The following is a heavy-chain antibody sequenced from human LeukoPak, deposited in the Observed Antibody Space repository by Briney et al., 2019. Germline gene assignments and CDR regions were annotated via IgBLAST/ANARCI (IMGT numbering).Heavy chain of an antibody. Sequence: GGSLRLSCAASGFTFSSYDMHWVRQATGKGLEWVSAIGTAGDTYCPGSVKGRFTISRENAKNSLYLQMNSLRAGDTAVYYCARGGRSGWYFDLWGRGTLVTVSS. V-gene: IGHV3-13*01. CDR3: ARGGRSGWYFDL. CDR1: GFTFSSYD. D-gene: IGHD3-16*01. CDR2: IGTAGDT. J-gene: IGHJ2*01.